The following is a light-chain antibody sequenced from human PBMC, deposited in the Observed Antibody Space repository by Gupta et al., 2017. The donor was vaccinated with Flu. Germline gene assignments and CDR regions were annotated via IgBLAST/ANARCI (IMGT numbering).Light chain of an antibody. CDR3: QQYGSF. CDR1: QSVSSSY. V-gene: IGKV3-20*01. J-gene: IGKJ5*01. Sequence: EIVLTQSPGTLSLSPGERATLSCRASQSVSSSYLAWYQQKPGQAPRLLIYGASSRATGIPDRFSGSGSGTDVTLTISRLEPEDSAVYYCQQYGSFFGQGTRLEIK. CDR2: GAS.